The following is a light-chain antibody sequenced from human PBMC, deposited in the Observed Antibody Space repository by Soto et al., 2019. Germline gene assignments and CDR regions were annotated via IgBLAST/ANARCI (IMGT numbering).Light chain of an antibody. CDR1: QNVGRGY. CDR2: GTS. J-gene: IGKJ1*01. V-gene: IGKV3-20*01. CDR3: QQYGSSPRT. Sequence: EIVLTQSPGTLSLSPGERATLSCRASQNVGRGYLAWYQQKPGQAPRLLIYGTSNRATGIPDRFSGSGSGTDFSLTISSLEPGDLAVYYCQQYGSSPRTFGQGTKVEIK.